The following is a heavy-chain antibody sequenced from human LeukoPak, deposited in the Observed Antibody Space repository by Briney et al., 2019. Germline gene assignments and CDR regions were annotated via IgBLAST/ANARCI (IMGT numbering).Heavy chain of an antibody. D-gene: IGHD2-2*01. V-gene: IGHV1-46*01. CDR3: AGDSDGQRYCSSTSCYLGY. J-gene: IGHJ4*02. Sequence: ASVKVSCKASGYTFTSYYMHWVRQAPGQGLEWMGIINPSGGSTSYAQKFQGRVTMTRDTSTSTVYMELSSLRSEDTAVYYCAGDSDGQRYCSSTSCYLGYWGQGTLVTVSS. CDR1: GYTFTSYY. CDR2: INPSGGST.